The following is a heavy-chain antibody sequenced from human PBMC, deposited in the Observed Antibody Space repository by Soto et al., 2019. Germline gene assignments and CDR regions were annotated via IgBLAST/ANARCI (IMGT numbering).Heavy chain of an antibody. CDR3: ARDRYYDGSDSFYESAY. CDR1: GGTFRNYG. J-gene: IGHJ4*02. Sequence: QVQLVQSGAEVKMPGSSVKVSCKASGGTFRNYGISWVRQAPGQGLEWMGGSNPILGSTKSAQNFQDRVTFTADESKPKAYLELRSLRSADTAVDYCARDRYYDGSDSFYESAYWGQGTVVTVSS. D-gene: IGHD3-22*01. V-gene: IGHV1-69*01. CDR2: SNPILGST.